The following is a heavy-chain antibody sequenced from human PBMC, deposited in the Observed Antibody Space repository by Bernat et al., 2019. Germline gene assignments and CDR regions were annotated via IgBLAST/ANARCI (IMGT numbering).Heavy chain of an antibody. CDR1: GGSISSSNW. D-gene: IGHD4-17*01. Sequence: QVQLQESGPGLVKPSGTLSLTCAVSGGSISSSNWWSWVRQPPGKGLEWIGEIYHSGSTNYNPSLKSRVTISVDKSKNQFSLKLSSVTAADTAVYYCARGVLTVTTLYYYYGMDVWGQGTMVTVSS. CDR2: IYHSGST. V-gene: IGHV4-4*02. CDR3: ARGVLTVTTLYYYYGMDV. J-gene: IGHJ6*02.